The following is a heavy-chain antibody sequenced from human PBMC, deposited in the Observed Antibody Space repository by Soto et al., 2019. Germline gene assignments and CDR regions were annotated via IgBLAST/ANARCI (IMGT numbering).Heavy chain of an antibody. CDR2: ISGSGGST. CDR1: GFTFSSQV. J-gene: IGHJ5*02. V-gene: IGHV3-23*01. D-gene: IGHD1-26*01. Sequence: GGSLRLSCAASGFTFSSQVMSWVRQAPGKGLEWVSGISGSGGSTDYADSVKGRFTISRDNSKNTVYLQMNSLRAEDTAVYYCAKREVGPTGGRWFDPWGQGTLVTVSS. CDR3: AKREVGPTGGRWFDP.